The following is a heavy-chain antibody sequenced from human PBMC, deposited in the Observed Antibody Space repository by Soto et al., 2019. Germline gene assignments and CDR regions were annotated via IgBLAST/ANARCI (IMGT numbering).Heavy chain of an antibody. CDR1: GGSLSDYY. D-gene: IGHD2-21*01. Sequence: QVRLQQWGAGLLKPSETLSLTCAVFGGSLSDYYSIWIRQPPGKGLEWIGEINQRGSTNYNPSLKSRVTISIDTSKNQFSLKLISLTAADTAVYYCARGYSAVGAYWGQGTLVTVSS. J-gene: IGHJ4*02. V-gene: IGHV4-34*01. CDR3: ARGYSAVGAY. CDR2: INQRGST.